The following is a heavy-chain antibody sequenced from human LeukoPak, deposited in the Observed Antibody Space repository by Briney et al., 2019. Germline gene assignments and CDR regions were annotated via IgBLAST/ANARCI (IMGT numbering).Heavy chain of an antibody. CDR2: IIPILGIA. CDR1: GGTFSSYT. J-gene: IGHJ4*02. Sequence: GASVKVSCKASGGTFSSYTISWVRQAPGQGLEWMGRIIPILGIANYAQKFQGRVTITADKSTSTAYMELSSLRSEDTAVYYCATRYSSGSYYFDYWGQGTLVTVSS. V-gene: IGHV1-69*02. D-gene: IGHD6-25*01. CDR3: ATRYSSGSYYFDY.